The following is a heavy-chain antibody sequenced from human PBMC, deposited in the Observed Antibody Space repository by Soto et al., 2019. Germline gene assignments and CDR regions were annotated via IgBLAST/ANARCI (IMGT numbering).Heavy chain of an antibody. CDR3: ARDVWIQLFFDY. V-gene: IGHV3-48*03. Sequence: HPGGSLRLSCAASGFTFSSYEMNWVRQAPGKGLEWVSYISSSGSTIYYADSVKGRFTISRDNAKNSLYLQMNSLRAEDTAVYYCARDVWIQLFFDYWGQGTLVTVSS. CDR1: GFTFSSYE. CDR2: ISSSGSTI. D-gene: IGHD5-18*01. J-gene: IGHJ4*02.